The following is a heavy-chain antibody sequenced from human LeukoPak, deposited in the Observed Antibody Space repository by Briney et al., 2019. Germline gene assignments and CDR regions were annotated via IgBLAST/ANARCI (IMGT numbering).Heavy chain of an antibody. V-gene: IGHV3-11*01. Sequence: GGSLRLSCAASGFTFSDYYMSWIRQAPGKGLEWVSYISSSGSTIYYADSMKGRFTTSRDNAKNSLYLQMNSLGAEDTAVYYCARAVVVDIVATKLDYWGQGTLVTVSS. CDR1: GFTFSDYY. J-gene: IGHJ4*02. D-gene: IGHD5-12*01. CDR2: ISSSGSTI. CDR3: ARAVVVDIVATKLDY.